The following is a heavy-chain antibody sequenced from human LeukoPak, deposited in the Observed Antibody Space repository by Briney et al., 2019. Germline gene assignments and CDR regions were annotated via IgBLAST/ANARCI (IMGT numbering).Heavy chain of an antibody. CDR1: GGSISSYY. Sequence: PAETLSLTCTVSGGSISSYYWSWIRQPPGKGLEWVGYQNYIAVTMYHPSLKSRVTISVDTSKNQLSLKLRSVTAADTAVYYCASGLGGSSVCFGYWGQGTLVTASS. D-gene: IGHD6-19*01. V-gene: IGHV4-59*01. J-gene: IGHJ4*02. CDR3: ASGLGGSSVCFGY. CDR2: QNYIAVT.